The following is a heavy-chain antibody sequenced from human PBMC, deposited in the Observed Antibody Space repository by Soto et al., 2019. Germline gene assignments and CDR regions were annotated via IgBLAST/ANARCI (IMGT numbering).Heavy chain of an antibody. V-gene: IGHV3-21*01. CDR1: GFTFCSYI. J-gene: IGHJ3*02. CDR2: ISSSSSYI. Sequence: SGGSLRLSCAASGFTFCSYIMNGARQAPGKGLEWVSSISSSSSYIYYADSVKGRFTISRDNAKNSLYLQMNSLRAEDTAVYYCARSRHDAFDIWGQGTMVTVSS. CDR3: ARSRHDAFDI.